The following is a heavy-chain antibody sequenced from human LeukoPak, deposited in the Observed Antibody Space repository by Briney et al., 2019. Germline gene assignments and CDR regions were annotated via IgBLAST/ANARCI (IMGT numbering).Heavy chain of an antibody. CDR3: ARASYSSSWPFDY. J-gene: IGHJ4*02. CDR2: ISSSSSTI. V-gene: IGHV3-48*01. CDR1: GFTFSSYS. Sequence: GGSLRLSCAASGFTFSSYSMNWVRQAPGKGLEWVSYISSSSSTIYYADSVKGRFTISRDNAKNSLYLQMNSLRAEDTAVYYCARASYSSSWPFDYWGQGTLVTVSS. D-gene: IGHD6-13*01.